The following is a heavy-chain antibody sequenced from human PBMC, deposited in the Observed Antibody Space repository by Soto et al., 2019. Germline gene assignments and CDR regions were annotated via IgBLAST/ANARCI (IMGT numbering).Heavy chain of an antibody. V-gene: IGHV3-23*01. J-gene: IGHJ6*02. CDR2: ISGSGGST. Sequence: GGSLILSCAASGVPFSNYAISWVRPAPGKGLEWVSSISGSGGSTYYADSVKGRFTISRDNSKNTLYLQMNSLRAEDTAVYYCATYSGNYERYGVYYGMDVWGQGTTVTVSS. D-gene: IGHD1-26*01. CDR3: ATYSGNYERYGVYYGMDV. CDR1: GVPFSNYA.